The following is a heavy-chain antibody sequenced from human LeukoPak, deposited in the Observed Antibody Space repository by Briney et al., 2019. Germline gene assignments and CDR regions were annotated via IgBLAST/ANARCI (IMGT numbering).Heavy chain of an antibody. V-gene: IGHV3-7*03. D-gene: IGHD7-27*01. CDR1: GFTFSSYW. CDR3: VRDKLTGASRLDY. J-gene: IGHJ4*02. Sequence: GGSLRLSCAASGFTFSSYWMHWVRQAPGKGLEWVANIRPDGNEKDYVDSVKGRFTISRDNAKNSLYLQMNSLRAEDTAVYYCVRDKLTGASRLDYWGQGTLLTVSS. CDR2: IRPDGNEK.